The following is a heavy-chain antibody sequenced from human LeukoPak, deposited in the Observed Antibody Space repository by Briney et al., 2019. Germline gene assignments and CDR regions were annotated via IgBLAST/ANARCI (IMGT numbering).Heavy chain of an antibody. D-gene: IGHD4-17*01. Sequence: GGSLRLSCAASGFTFSSYAMHWVRQAPGKGLEWVAVISYDGSNKYYADSVKGRFTISRDNSKNTLYLQMNSLRAEDTAVYYCARDLADYGDYVLGYWGQGTPVTVSS. CDR3: ARDLADYGDYVLGY. CDR2: ISYDGSNK. V-gene: IGHV3-30-3*01. J-gene: IGHJ4*02. CDR1: GFTFSSYA.